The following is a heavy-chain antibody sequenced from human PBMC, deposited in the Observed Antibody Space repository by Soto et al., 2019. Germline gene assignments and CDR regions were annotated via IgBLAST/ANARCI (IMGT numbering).Heavy chain of an antibody. D-gene: IGHD2-2*01. CDR2: IYYSGST. J-gene: IGHJ4*02. CDR1: GGSISNYY. V-gene: IGHV4-59*01. CDR3: ARAVLPATAPFDY. Sequence: PSETLSLTCIVSGGSISNYYWSWIRQPPGKGLEWIGYIYYSGSTNYSPSLQSRVTISVDTSKNQFSLKLSSVTAADTAVYYCARAVLPATAPFDYWGQGTLVTVSS.